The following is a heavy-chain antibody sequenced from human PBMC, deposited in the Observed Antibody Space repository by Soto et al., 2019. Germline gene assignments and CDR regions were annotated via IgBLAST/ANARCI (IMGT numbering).Heavy chain of an antibody. J-gene: IGHJ4*02. CDR1: GYTFTSYA. D-gene: IGHD3-10*01. CDR3: ARDGSGLTEPFDY. Sequence: QVQLVQSGAEVKKPGASVKVSCKASGYTFTSYAMHWVRQAPGQRLEWMGWINAGNGNTKYSQKFQGRVTITRDTSASTAYMELSSLRSEDTAVYYCARDGSGLTEPFDYWGQGTLVTVSS. V-gene: IGHV1-3*01. CDR2: INAGNGNT.